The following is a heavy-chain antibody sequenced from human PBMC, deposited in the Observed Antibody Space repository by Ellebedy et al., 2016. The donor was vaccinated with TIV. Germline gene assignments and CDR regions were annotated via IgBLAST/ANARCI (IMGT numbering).Heavy chain of an antibody. CDR2: ISAYNGNT. D-gene: IGHD6-19*01. CDR3: ARGDSSGWYGWGFSDGMDV. CDR1: GYTFTSYG. Sequence: ASVKVSXXASGYTFTSYGISWVRQAPGQGLEWMGWISAYNGNTNYAQKLQGRVTMTTDTSTSTAYMELRSLRSDDTAVYYCARGDSSGWYGWGFSDGMDVWGQGTTVTVSS. V-gene: IGHV1-18*01. J-gene: IGHJ6*02.